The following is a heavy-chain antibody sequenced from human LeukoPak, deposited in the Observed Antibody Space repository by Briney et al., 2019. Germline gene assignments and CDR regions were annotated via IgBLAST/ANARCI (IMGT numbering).Heavy chain of an antibody. Sequence: GGSLRLSCAASGFSLTTYAMGWVRQAPGKGLEWVSVISDRGGNTYYADSVKGRFTISRDNSKNTLYLQMNRLRAEDTAVYYCAKDISDSSSWHTPSDYWGQGTLVTVSS. D-gene: IGHD6-13*01. CDR2: ISDRGGNT. CDR3: AKDISDSSSWHTPSDY. CDR1: GFSLTTYA. J-gene: IGHJ4*02. V-gene: IGHV3-23*01.